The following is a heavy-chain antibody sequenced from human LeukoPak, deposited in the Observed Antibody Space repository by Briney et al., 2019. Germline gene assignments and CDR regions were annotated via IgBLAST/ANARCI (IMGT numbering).Heavy chain of an antibody. D-gene: IGHD6-13*01. J-gene: IGHJ4*02. CDR1: GYTFTSYY. V-gene: IGHV1-46*01. CDR2: INPSGGST. Sequence: ASVKVSCKASGYTFTSYYMHWVRQAPGQGLEWMGIINPSGGSTSYAQKFQGRVTMTRDMSTSTVYMELSSLRSEDTAVYYCARDHRGDFRQQLVRRAYYFDYWGQGTLVTVSS. CDR3: ARDHRGDFRQQLVRRAYYFDY.